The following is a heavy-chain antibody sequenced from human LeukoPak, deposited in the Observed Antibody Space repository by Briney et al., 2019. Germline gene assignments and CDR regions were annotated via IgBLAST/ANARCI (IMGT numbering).Heavy chain of an antibody. V-gene: IGHV1-8*01. J-gene: IGHJ5*02. CDR1: GYPFNSYD. CDR3: ARLVGCGSTNCYSPDNWFDP. D-gene: IGHD2-2*01. CDR2: INPNSGST. Sequence: ASVKVSCKASGYPFNSYDINWVRQATGHGLEWMGWINPNSGSTDSAQKFQGRVTMTANNSISTAYMELNNLRSEDTAVYYCARLVGCGSTNCYSPDNWFDPWGQGTLVTVSS.